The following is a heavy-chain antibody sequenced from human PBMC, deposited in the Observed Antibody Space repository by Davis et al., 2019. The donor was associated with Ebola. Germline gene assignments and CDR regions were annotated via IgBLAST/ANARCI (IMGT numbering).Heavy chain of an antibody. CDR1: GGSFSGYY. Sequence: GSLRLSCAVYGGSFSGYYWSWIRQPPGKGLEWIGEINHSGSTNYNPSLKSRVTISVDTSKNQFSLKLSSVTAADTAVYYCASSLNYWGQGTLVTVSS. CDR2: INHSGST. CDR3: ASSLNY. V-gene: IGHV4-34*01. J-gene: IGHJ4*02.